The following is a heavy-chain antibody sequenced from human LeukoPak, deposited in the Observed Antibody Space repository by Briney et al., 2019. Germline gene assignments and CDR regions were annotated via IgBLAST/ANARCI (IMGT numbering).Heavy chain of an antibody. CDR2: IWYDGSNK. CDR1: GFTFSSYG. CDR3: ARDRAAAAGIRQGTFYY. V-gene: IGHV3-33*01. J-gene: IGHJ4*02. D-gene: IGHD6-13*01. Sequence: GGSLRLSCAASGFTFSSYGMHWVRQAPGKGLEWVAVIWYDGSNKYYADSVRGRFTTSRDNSKNTLYLQMNSLRAEDTAVYYCARDRAAAAGIRQGTFYYWGQGTLVTVSS.